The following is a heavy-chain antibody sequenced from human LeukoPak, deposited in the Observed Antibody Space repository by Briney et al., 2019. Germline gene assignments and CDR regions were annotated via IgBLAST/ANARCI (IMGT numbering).Heavy chain of an antibody. J-gene: IGHJ4*02. Sequence: SQTLSLTCAISGDSASSNSAAWNWIRQSPSRGLEWLGRTYFRSKWSNDYAVSVKSRMTINTDTSKNQFSLHLSSVTPDDTAIYYCARGPGGRFDSWGQGTLVTVSS. CDR3: ARGPGGRFDS. CDR2: TYFRSKWSN. V-gene: IGHV6-1*01. CDR1: GDSASSNSAA. D-gene: IGHD3-10*01.